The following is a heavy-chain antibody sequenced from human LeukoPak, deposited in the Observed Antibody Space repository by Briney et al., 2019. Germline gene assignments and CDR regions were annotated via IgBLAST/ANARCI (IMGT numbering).Heavy chain of an antibody. CDR2: ISYDGSNK. CDR1: GFTFSSSA. V-gene: IGHV3-30-3*01. D-gene: IGHD6-19*01. Sequence: PGGSLRLSCAASGFTFSSSAMHWVCQAPDKGLEWVAVISYDGSNKYYADSVKGRFTISRDNSKNTLYLQMNSLRADDTAVYYCARDRDSSGWYEGFDYWGQGTLVTVSS. CDR3: ARDRDSSGWYEGFDY. J-gene: IGHJ4*02.